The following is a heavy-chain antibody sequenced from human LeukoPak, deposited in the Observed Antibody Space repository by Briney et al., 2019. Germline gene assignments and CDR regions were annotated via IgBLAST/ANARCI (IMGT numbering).Heavy chain of an antibody. V-gene: IGHV3-53*01. CDR1: GFTVSSNY. J-gene: IGHJ4*02. CDR2: IYSGDST. Sequence: GGSLRLSCAASGFTVSSNYMSWVRQAPGKGLEWVSVIYSGDSTYYADSVKGRFTISRDNSKNTLYLQMNSLRAEDTAVYYCARVGSRGLGDFDYWGQGTLVTVSS. CDR3: ARVGSRGLGDFDY. D-gene: IGHD2-15*01.